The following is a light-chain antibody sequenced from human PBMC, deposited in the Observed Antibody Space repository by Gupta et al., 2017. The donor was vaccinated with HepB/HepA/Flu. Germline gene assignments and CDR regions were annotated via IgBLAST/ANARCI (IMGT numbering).Light chain of an antibody. Sequence: QSALTQPRSVSGSPGQSVTISCTGTSSDVGGYNYDSWYQQHPGKAPKLMIYDVSKRPSGVPDRFSGSKSGNTASLTISGLQAEDEADYYCCSYAGSYTWVFGGGTNLTVL. CDR1: SSDVGGYNY. J-gene: IGLJ3*02. V-gene: IGLV2-11*01. CDR3: CSYAGSYTWV. CDR2: DVS.